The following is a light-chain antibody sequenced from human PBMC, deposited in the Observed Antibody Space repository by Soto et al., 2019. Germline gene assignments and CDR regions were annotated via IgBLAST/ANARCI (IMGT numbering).Light chain of an antibody. Sequence: PGERATLSCRASQSVSTYLAWYXQXPXXXPXXLIYDASYRATDIPPRFRGSGSGTDFTLTISRLEPEDFAVYYCQQYGSSWTFGQGTKVDIK. CDR1: QSVSTY. V-gene: IGKV3-20*01. CDR3: QQYGSSWT. CDR2: DAS. J-gene: IGKJ1*01.